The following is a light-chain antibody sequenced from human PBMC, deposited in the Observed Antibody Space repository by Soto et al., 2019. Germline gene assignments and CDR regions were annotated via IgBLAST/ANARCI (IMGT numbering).Light chain of an antibody. CDR2: AAS. J-gene: IGKJ2*01. CDR1: QSISSY. Sequence: DIQMTQSPSSLSASVGDRVTITCRASQSISSYLNWYQQKPGKAPKLLIYAASSLQSGVPSRFSGSGSGTDFTLTISSLQPEDFATYYCQHSHSTPIYTFGQGTKLEIK. V-gene: IGKV1-39*01. CDR3: QHSHSTPIYT.